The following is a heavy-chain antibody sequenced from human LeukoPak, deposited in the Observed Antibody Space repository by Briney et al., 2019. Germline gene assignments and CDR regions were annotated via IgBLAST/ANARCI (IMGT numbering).Heavy chain of an antibody. CDR3: ARDFGSGSNFDY. Sequence: ASVKVSFKSSVYTFTVYYMHWVRQAPGQGLEWMGWINGNSGGTKYEQKFQGRVTMTRDTSISTAYMELSRLSSDDTAVYYCARDFGSGSNFDYWGQGILVTVSS. CDR1: VYTFTVYY. V-gene: IGHV1-2*02. D-gene: IGHD3-10*01. CDR2: INGNSGGT. J-gene: IGHJ4*02.